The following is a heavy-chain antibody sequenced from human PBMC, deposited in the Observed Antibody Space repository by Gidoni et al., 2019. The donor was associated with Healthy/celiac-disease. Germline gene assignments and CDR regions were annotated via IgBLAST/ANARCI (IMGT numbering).Heavy chain of an antibody. V-gene: IGHV4-39*01. CDR1: GGSISSSSYS. D-gene: IGHD3-3*01. CDR3: ARRSSFPPQYYDFWSGYYTGSGNAFDI. J-gene: IGHJ3*02. Sequence: QLQLQESGPGLVKPSETLSLTCTVPGGSISSSSYSWGWIRQPPGKGLEWIGSIYYSGSTYYNPSLKSRVTISVDTSKNQFSLKLSSVTAADTAVYYCARRSSFPPQYYDFWSGYYTGSGNAFDIWGQGTMVTVSS. CDR2: IYYSGST.